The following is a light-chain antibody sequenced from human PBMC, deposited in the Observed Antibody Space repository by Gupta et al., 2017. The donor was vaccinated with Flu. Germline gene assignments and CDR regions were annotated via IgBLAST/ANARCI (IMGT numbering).Light chain of an antibody. V-gene: IGLV1-36*01. Sequence: SGSNIGSNALDWYQQFPGKAPKLLVYYDDVLPSGVSGRFSGSKSGTSASLAISGLQSEDEASYYCASWYDGLNGWVFGGGTKLTVL. J-gene: IGLJ3*02. CDR3: ASWYDGLNGWV. CDR2: YDD. CDR1: GSNIGSNA.